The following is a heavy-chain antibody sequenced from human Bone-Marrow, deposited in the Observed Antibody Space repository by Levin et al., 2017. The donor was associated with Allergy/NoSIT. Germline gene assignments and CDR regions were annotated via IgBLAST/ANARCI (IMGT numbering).Heavy chain of an antibody. Sequence: PGESLKISCRASGYTFSVYYLHWVRQAPGDGLEWMGRINANTGATKFSQKFQGRVTMTRDTSITTAYMELSRLKSDDTAVYYCARDYQVGGWSGQFKSWGQGTLVTVSS. J-gene: IGHJ5*02. V-gene: IGHV1-2*02. D-gene: IGHD6-19*01. CDR3: ARDYQVGGWSGQFKS. CDR2: INANTGAT. CDR1: GYTFSVYY.